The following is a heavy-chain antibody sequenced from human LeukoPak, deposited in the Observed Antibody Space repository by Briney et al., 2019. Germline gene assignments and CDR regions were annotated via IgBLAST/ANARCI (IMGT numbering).Heavy chain of an antibody. V-gene: IGHV3-30*02. CDR2: IRYDGSNK. CDR1: GFTFSSYG. Sequence: GGSLRLSCAASGFTFSSYGMHWVRQAPGKGLEWVAFIRYDGSNKYYADSVKGRFTISRDNSKNTLYLQMNSLRAEDTAVYYYAKRTTGKGTVTIDYWGQGTLVTVSS. J-gene: IGHJ4*02. D-gene: IGHD4-17*01. CDR3: AKRTTGKGTVTIDY.